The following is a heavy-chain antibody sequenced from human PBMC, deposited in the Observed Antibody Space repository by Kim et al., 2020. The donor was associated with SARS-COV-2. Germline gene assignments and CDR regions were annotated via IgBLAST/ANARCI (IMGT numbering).Heavy chain of an antibody. V-gene: IGHV1-18*01. CDR2: INTKDGDT. Sequence: ASVKVSCKTSGYIFSIYGFSWVRQAPGQGLEWMGWINTKDGDTKYVQKFQDRVTMTTDTSTSTAYMELRRLKFDDTAVYYCVRGTWGGVNDYWGQGTVVTVPS. D-gene: IGHD3-16*01. CDR3: VRGTWGGVNDY. J-gene: IGHJ4*02. CDR1: GYIFSIYG.